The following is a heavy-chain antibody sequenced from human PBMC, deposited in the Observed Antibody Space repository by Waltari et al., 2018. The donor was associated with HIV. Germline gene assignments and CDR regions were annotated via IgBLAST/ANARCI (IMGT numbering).Heavy chain of an antibody. D-gene: IGHD3-22*01. CDR2: MNPNSGNT. J-gene: IGHJ3*02. CDR3: ARVLGPLVVNAFDI. CDR1: GYTFTSYD. Sequence: QVQLVQSGAEVKKPGASVKVSCKASGYTFTSYDINWVRQATGQGLEWRGWMNPNSGNTGYAQKVQGRVTMTRNTSISTAYMELSSLRSEDTAVYYCARVLGPLVVNAFDIWGQGTMVTVSS. V-gene: IGHV1-8*01.